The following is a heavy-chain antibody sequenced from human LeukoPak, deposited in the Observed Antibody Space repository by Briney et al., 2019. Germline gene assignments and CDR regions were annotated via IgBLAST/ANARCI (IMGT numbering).Heavy chain of an antibody. V-gene: IGHV4-59*06. CDR2: IYYSGST. J-gene: IGHJ3*02. Sequence: PSETLSLTCTVSGGSINNYYWSWIRQPPGKALEWIGYIYYSGSTYYNPSLKSRVTISVDTSKNQFSLKLSSVTAADTAVYYCASDSSGFKHAFDIWGQGTMVTVSS. CDR1: GGSINNYY. CDR3: ASDSSGFKHAFDI. D-gene: IGHD3-22*01.